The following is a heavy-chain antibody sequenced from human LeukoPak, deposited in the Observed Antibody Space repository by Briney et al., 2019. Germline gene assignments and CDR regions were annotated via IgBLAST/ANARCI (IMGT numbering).Heavy chain of an antibody. Sequence: ASVKVSCKASGYTFTGYYMLWVRQAPGQGLEWMGWINPNSGGTNYAQKFQGRVTMTRDTSISTAYMELSRLRSDDTAVYYCARVVAVAGTVDYWGQGTLVTVSS. J-gene: IGHJ4*02. CDR3: ARVVAVAGTVDY. V-gene: IGHV1-2*02. CDR1: GYTFTGYY. CDR2: INPNSGGT. D-gene: IGHD6-19*01.